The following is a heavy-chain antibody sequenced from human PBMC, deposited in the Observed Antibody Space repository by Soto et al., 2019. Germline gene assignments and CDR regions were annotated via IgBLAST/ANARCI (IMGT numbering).Heavy chain of an antibody. Sequence: GASVKVSCKASGGTFSSYAISWVRQAPGQGLEWMGGIIPIFGTANYAQKFQGRVTITADKSTSTAYMELSSLRSEDTAGYYCARVIRGYFDLNWFDPWGQGTLVTVSS. V-gene: IGHV1-69*06. J-gene: IGHJ5*02. CDR3: ARVIRGYFDLNWFDP. CDR2: IIPIFGTA. CDR1: GGTFSSYA. D-gene: IGHD3-9*01.